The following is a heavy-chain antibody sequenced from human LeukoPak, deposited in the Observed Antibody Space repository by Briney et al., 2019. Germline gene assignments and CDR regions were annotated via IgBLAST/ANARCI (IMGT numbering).Heavy chain of an antibody. CDR2: IGSGGDT. J-gene: IGHJ4*02. D-gene: IGHD6-13*01. V-gene: IGHV3-13*01. CDR1: GLTFSDYD. CDR3: ASVAKARVAGVSAFNY. Sequence: PGGSLRLSCAASGLTFSDYDMNWVRQATGKGLEWVSGIGSGGDTYYTGSVKGRFTISRENSKNTLYLQMSSLRAGDTAVYYCASVAKARVAGVSAFNYWGQGPLVPVSA.